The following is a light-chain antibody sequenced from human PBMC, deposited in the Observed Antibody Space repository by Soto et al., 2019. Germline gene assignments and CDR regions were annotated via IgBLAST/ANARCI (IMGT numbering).Light chain of an antibody. Sequence: QSVLTQPPTASGTPGQRVTISWSGSTSNIGRSTVSWYQQFPGAAPKLRIYSNTQRPLGVPVRFSGSKSDTSASLAISGLQSEDEADYYCATWNDGVFVFGIGTKVTV. CDR3: ATWNDGVFV. CDR2: SNT. J-gene: IGLJ1*01. CDR1: TSNIGRST. V-gene: IGLV1-44*01.